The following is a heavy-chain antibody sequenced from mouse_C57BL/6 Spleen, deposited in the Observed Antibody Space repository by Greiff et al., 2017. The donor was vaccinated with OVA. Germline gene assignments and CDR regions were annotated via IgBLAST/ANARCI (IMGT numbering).Heavy chain of an antibody. J-gene: IGHJ1*03. CDR1: GYTFTSYW. V-gene: IGHV1-5*01. CDR2: IYPGNSDT. D-gene: IGHD2-4*01. CDR3: TGGYEYDGRYFDV. Sequence: VQLQQSGTVLARPGASVKMSCKTSGYTFTSYWMHWVKQRPGQGLEWIGAIYPGNSDTSYNQKFKGKAKLTAVTSASTAYMELSSLTYEDSAVDFYTGGYEYDGRYFDVWGTGTTVTVSS.